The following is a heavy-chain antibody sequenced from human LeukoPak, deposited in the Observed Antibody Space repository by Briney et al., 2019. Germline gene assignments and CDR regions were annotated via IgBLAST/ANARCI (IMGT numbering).Heavy chain of an antibody. CDR3: ARRIAARPTYFDY. CDR1: GGSFSGYY. V-gene: IGHV4-34*01. D-gene: IGHD6-6*01. Sequence: SETLSLTYAVYGGSFSGYYWSWIRQPPGKGLEWIGEINHSGSTNYNPSLKSRVTISVDTSKNQFSLKLSSVTAADTAVYYCARRIAARPTYFDYWGQGTLVTVSS. CDR2: INHSGST. J-gene: IGHJ4*02.